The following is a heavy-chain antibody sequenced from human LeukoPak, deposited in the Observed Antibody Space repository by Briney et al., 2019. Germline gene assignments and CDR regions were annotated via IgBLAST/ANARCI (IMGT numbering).Heavy chain of an antibody. CDR1: GASISRSTYY. Sequence: PSETLSLTCSVSGASISRSTYYWGWIRQPPGKGLEWIGNLYYGGGTYYKPSLKSRVTISVDTSKNQISLKVISVTAADTAVYYCVRDGTIVGSSPGDDAFEIWGQGTMVTISS. CDR3: VRDGTIVGSSPGDDAFEI. V-gene: IGHV4-39*07. D-gene: IGHD1-26*01. J-gene: IGHJ3*02. CDR2: LYYGGGT.